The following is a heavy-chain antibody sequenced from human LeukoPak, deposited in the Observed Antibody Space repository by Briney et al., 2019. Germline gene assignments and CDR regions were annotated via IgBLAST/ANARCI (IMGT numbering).Heavy chain of an antibody. V-gene: IGHV1-18*01. CDR2: ISAYNGNT. CDR1: GYTFTSYG. Sequence: ASVKVSCKASGYTFTSYGISWVRQAPGQGLEWMGWISAYNGNTNYAQKLQGRVTMTTDTSTSTAYMQLRSLRSDDTAVYYCARDQSYDFWSGYSLYWGQGTLVTVPS. CDR3: ARDQSYDFWSGYSLY. J-gene: IGHJ4*02. D-gene: IGHD3-3*01.